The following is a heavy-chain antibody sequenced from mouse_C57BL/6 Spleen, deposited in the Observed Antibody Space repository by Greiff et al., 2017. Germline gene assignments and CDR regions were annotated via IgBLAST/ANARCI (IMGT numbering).Heavy chain of an antibody. J-gene: IGHJ1*03. V-gene: IGHV1-52*01. CDR3: AREGEYYGVARWYFDV. CDR2: IDPSDSET. D-gene: IGHD1-2*01. Sequence: QVQLQQPGAELVRPGSSVKLSCKASGYTFTSYWMHWVKQRPIQGLEWIGNIDPSDSETHYNQKFKDKATLTVDKSSSTAYMQLSSLTSEDSAVDDCAREGEYYGVARWYFDVWGTGTTVTVSS. CDR1: GYTFTSYW.